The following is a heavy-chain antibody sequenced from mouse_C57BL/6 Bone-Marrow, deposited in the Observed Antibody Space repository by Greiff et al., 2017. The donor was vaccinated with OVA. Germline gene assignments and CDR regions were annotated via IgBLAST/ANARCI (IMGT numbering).Heavy chain of an antibody. CDR2: IYPGDGDT. D-gene: IGHD2-5*01. CDR3: ASSYYSNYRYFDV. CDR1: GYAFSSSW. Sequence: QVQLKESGPELVKPGASVKLSCKASGYAFSSSWMHWVKQRPGKGLEWIGRIYPGDGDTNYNGKFKGKATLTADKATSTAYMQLSSLTSEDSAVYFDASSYYSNYRYFDVWGTGTTVTVSS. J-gene: IGHJ1*03. V-gene: IGHV1-82*01.